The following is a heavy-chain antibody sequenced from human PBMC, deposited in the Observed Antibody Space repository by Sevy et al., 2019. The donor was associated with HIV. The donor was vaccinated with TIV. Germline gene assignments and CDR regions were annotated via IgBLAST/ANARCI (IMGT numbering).Heavy chain of an antibody. J-gene: IGHJ2*01. D-gene: IGHD2-2*02. CDR3: ARGGEGVVPAPILGLGPWAKSWSFDL. V-gene: IGHV4-34*01. CDR2: INH. Sequence: SETLSLTCAVSGGSFSGFSWNWIRQPPGKGLEWIGEINHYSPSLKSRVTISLDTSKNQFSLKRNAVTAADTAVYYCARGGEGVVPAPILGLGPWAKSWSFDLWGRGTLVTVSS. CDR1: GGSFSGFS.